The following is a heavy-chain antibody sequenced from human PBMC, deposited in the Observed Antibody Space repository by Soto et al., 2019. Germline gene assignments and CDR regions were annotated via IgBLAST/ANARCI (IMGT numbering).Heavy chain of an antibody. CDR2: INTNTGNP. CDR3: ARFYYDSSGYLPSPYYYYGMDV. D-gene: IGHD3-22*01. CDR1: GYTFTSYA. Sequence: ASVKVSCKASGYTFTSYAMNWVRQAPGQGLEWMGWINTNTGNPTYAQGFTGRFVFSLDTSVSTAYLQICSLKAEDTAAYYCARFYYDSSGYLPSPYYYYGMDVWGQGTTVTVSS. J-gene: IGHJ6*02. V-gene: IGHV7-4-1*01.